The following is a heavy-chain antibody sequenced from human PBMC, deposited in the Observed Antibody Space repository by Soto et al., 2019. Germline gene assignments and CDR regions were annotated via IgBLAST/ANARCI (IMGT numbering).Heavy chain of an antibody. V-gene: IGHV4-31*03. CDR2: IYYSGST. CDR3: ARGDTVTTYWFDP. Sequence: QVQLQESGPGLVKPSQTLSLTCTVSGGSISSGGYYWSWIRQHPGKGLEWIGYIYYSGSTYYNPSLKSRLTIAVDTSKNQFSLKLSSVTAADTAVYYCARGDTVTTYWFDPWGQGTLVTVSS. J-gene: IGHJ5*02. CDR1: GGSISSGGYY. D-gene: IGHD4-17*01.